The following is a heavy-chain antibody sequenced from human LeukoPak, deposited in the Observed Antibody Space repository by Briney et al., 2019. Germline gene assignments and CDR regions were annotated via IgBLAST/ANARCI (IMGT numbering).Heavy chain of an antibody. CDR1: GFSFGGNY. CDR3: ARDRRRLRGMNGDGDAFDI. V-gene: IGHV3-53*01. Sequence: GGSLRLSCAASGFSFGGNYISWVRQAPGKGLEWVSMIYSDGSIFHADSVKGRFTMSRDNSRKTLGLQMNSLRVEDTAVYFCARDRRRLRGMNGDGDAFDIWGQGTMVIVSS. CDR2: IYSDGSI. J-gene: IGHJ3*02. D-gene: IGHD1-1*01.